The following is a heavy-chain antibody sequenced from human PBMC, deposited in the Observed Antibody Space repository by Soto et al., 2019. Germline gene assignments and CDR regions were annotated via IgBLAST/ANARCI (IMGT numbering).Heavy chain of an antibody. Sequence: EVQLLESGGGLVQPGGSLRLSCAASGFTFSSYAMSWVRQAPGKGLEWVSAISRSGGSTYYADSVKGRFTISRDNSKNTLYLQMNSLRAEDTAVYYCAKRRGYGDFEGDYFDYWGQGTLVTVSS. CDR2: ISRSGGST. D-gene: IGHD4-17*01. J-gene: IGHJ4*02. CDR3: AKRRGYGDFEGDYFDY. CDR1: GFTFSSYA. V-gene: IGHV3-23*01.